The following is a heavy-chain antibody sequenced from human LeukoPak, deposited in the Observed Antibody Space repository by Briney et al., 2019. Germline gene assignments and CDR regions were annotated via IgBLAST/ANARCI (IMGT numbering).Heavy chain of an antibody. J-gene: IGHJ4*02. D-gene: IGHD3-22*01. CDR2: ISYDGSNK. Sequence: PGGSLSLSCAASGFTFSSYAMHWVRQAPGKGLEWVAVISYDGSNKYYADSVKGRFTISRDNSKNTLYLQMNSLRAEDTAVYYCARDNYYDSSGPDYWGQGTLVIVSS. CDR1: GFTFSSYA. CDR3: ARDNYYDSSGPDY. V-gene: IGHV3-30-3*01.